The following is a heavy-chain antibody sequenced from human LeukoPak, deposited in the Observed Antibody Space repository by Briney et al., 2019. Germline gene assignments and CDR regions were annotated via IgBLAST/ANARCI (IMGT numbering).Heavy chain of an antibody. CDR2: ISYDGSNK. Sequence: GGSLRLSCAASGFTFSSYGMPWVRQAPGKGLERVAVISYDGSNKYYADSVKGRFTISRDNSKNTLYLQMNSLRAEDTAVYYCAKDHHSGYYLDAFDLWGQGTMVTVSS. CDR3: AKDHHSGYYLDAFDL. J-gene: IGHJ3*01. CDR1: GFTFSSYG. V-gene: IGHV3-30*18. D-gene: IGHD3-22*01.